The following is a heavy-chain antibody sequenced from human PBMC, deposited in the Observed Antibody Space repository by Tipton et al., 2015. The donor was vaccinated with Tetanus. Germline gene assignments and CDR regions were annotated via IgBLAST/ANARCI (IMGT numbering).Heavy chain of an antibody. CDR1: GFSFSNYG. Sequence: SLRLSCAASGFSFSNYGMHWVRQAPGLRLEWLAFIGHEGTPKLYAGSAKGRFTISRDYSKNTVFLDTSNLRAEDTALYYCAKDFEWSFDYWGQGTRVTVSS. D-gene: IGHD3-3*01. V-gene: IGHV3-30*02. J-gene: IGHJ4*02. CDR2: IGHEGTPK. CDR3: AKDFEWSFDY.